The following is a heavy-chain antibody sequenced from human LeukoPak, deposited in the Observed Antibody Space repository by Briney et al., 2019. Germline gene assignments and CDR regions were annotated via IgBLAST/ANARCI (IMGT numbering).Heavy chain of an antibody. J-gene: IGHJ6*02. D-gene: IGHD3-22*01. V-gene: IGHV1-69*13. CDR3: AREEVTMIVVGYYYGMDV. CDR2: IIPIFGTA. CDR1: GGTFSSYA. Sequence: ASVTVSCKASGGTFSSYAISWVRQAPGQGLEWMGGIIPIFGTANYAQKFQGRVTITADESTSTAYMELSSLRSEDTAVYYCAREEVTMIVVGYYYGMDVWGQGTTVTVSS.